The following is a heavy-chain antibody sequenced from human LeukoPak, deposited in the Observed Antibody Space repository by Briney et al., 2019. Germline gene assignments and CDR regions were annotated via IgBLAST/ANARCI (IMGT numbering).Heavy chain of an antibody. CDR2: ISDRGRRT. CDR3: AKRGVVIRVILVGFHKEAYYFDS. Sequence: GGSMRLSCAVYGITLSNYGMSWVRQAPGKGLEWVAGISDRGRRTNYADSVKGRFTIPTDHPKNTLYLQMNSLRAEDTAVYFCAKRGVVIRVILVGFHKEAYYFDSWGQGALVTVSS. D-gene: IGHD3-22*01. CDR1: GITLSNYG. J-gene: IGHJ4*02. V-gene: IGHV3-23*01.